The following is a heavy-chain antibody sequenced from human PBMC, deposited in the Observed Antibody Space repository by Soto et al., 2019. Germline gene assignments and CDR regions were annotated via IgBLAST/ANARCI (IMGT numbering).Heavy chain of an antibody. V-gene: IGHV4-59*01. D-gene: IGHD3-16*02. Sequence: SETLSLTCTVSGGSISSYYWSWIRQPPGKXLEWIGYIYYSGSTNYNPSLKSRVTISVDTSKNQFSLKLSSVTAADTAVYYCARGAQYDYVWGSYRYIFDYWGQGTLVTVSS. J-gene: IGHJ4*02. CDR2: IYYSGST. CDR3: ARGAQYDYVWGSYRYIFDY. CDR1: GGSISSYY.